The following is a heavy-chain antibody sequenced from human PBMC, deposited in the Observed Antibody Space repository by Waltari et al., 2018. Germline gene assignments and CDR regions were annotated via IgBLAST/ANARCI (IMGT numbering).Heavy chain of an antibody. CDR2: IYDSGTT. J-gene: IGHJ4*02. Sequence: QVQLQESGPGLVRPSDTLSLTCTVSGGSVSSLFWGWFRQPPGKGLEWIGHIYDSGTTNLNPSLKNRVSISADTLKNQFSLTLYSVTAADTAVYYCAREGGNSVYADFRYFDYWGQGILVTASS. CDR1: GGSVSSLF. D-gene: IGHD5-12*01. V-gene: IGHV4-59*02. CDR3: AREGGNSVYADFRYFDY.